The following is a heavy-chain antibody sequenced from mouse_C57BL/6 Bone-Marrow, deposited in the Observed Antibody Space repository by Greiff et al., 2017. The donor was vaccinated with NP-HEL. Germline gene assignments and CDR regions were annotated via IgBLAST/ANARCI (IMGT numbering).Heavy chain of an antibody. Sequence: QVQLQQSGAELVRPGASVTLSCKASGYTFTDYEMHWVKQTPVHGLEWIGAIEPETGGNAYNQKFKGKAILTADKSSSTAYMELRSLTSEDSAVYYCTRGWEDYAMDYWGQGTSVTVSS. D-gene: IGHD4-1*01. V-gene: IGHV1-15*01. J-gene: IGHJ4*01. CDR2: IEPETGGN. CDR1: GYTFTDYE. CDR3: TRGWEDYAMDY.